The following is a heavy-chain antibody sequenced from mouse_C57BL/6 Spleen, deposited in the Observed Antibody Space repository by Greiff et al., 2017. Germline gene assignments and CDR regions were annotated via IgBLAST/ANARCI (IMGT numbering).Heavy chain of an antibody. CDR3: ARWDDFDC. Sequence: QVQLQQPGAELVKPGASVKMSCKASGYTFTSYWLTWVKQRPGQGLEWIGDIYPGSGSTNYNEKFKSKATLTVGTSSSTAYMQLSSLTSEDSAVYYGARWDDFDCWGQGTTLTVSS. CDR2: IYPGSGST. D-gene: IGHD4-1*01. V-gene: IGHV1-55*01. J-gene: IGHJ2*01. CDR1: GYTFTSYW.